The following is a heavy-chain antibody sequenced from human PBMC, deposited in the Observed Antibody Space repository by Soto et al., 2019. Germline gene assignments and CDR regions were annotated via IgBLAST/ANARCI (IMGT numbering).Heavy chain of an antibody. Sequence: SVKVSCKASGGTFSSYAISWVRQAPGQGLEWMGGIIPIFGTTNYAQKFQGRVTITADESTSTAYMELSSLRSEDTAVYYCARDKRVGYSGYDGGYYYYGMDVWGQGTTVTVSS. CDR1: GGTFSSYA. CDR3: ARDKRVGYSGYDGGYYYYGMDV. V-gene: IGHV1-69*13. CDR2: IIPIFGTT. J-gene: IGHJ6*02. D-gene: IGHD5-12*01.